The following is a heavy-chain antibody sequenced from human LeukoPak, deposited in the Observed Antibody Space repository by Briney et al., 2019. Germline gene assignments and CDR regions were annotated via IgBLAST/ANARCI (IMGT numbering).Heavy chain of an antibody. CDR1: GFTFSSYG. V-gene: IGHV3-48*04. CDR2: ISNSGNTI. Sequence: PGRSLRLSCAASGFTFSSYGMHWIRQAPGKGLEWVSYISNSGNTIYYADSVKGRFTISRDNARNSLYLQMNSLRAEDTAVYYCSAGEGYYDSSDYYSAWAFNVWGQGTMVTVSS. D-gene: IGHD3-22*01. J-gene: IGHJ3*01. CDR3: SAGEGYYDSSDYYSAWAFNV.